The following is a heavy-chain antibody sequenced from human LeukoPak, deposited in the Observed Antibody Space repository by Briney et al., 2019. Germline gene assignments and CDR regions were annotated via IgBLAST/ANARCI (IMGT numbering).Heavy chain of an antibody. CDR2: ISYDGSNK. CDR1: GFTFSSYA. Sequence: GGSLRLSCAASGFTFSSYAMHWVRQAPGKGLEWVAVISYDGSNKYYADSVKGRFTISRDNSKNTLYLQMNSLRAEDTAVYYCARISHDLYQMFDFWGNGNLITVSS. V-gene: IGHV3-30-3*01. CDR3: ARISHDLYQMFDF. J-gene: IGHJ4*01. D-gene: IGHD2-2*01.